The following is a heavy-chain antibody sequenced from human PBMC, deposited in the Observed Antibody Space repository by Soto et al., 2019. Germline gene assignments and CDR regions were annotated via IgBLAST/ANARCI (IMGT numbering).Heavy chain of an antibody. J-gene: IGHJ4*02. CDR3: ITEASRIAARLFDY. V-gene: IGHV3-15*01. CDR2: IKSKTDGGTT. CDR1: GFTFSNAW. D-gene: IGHD6-6*01. Sequence: GSLRLSCAPSGFTFSNAWMSWVRQAPGKGLEWVGRIKSKTDGGTTDYAAPVKGRFTISRDDSKNTLYLKMNSLKTEDTAVYYCITEASRIAARLFDYWGQGTLVTVSS.